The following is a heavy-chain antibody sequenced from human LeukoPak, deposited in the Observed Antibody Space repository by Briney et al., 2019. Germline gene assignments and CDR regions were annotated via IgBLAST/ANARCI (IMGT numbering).Heavy chain of an antibody. V-gene: IGHV3-9*01. D-gene: IGHD3-22*01. CDR2: ITWNRDKI. CDR3: ARDSISGYGY. Sequence: GGSLRLSCTVSGFTFDDYAMHWARHTPGKGLEWVSGITWNRDKIGYGDSVKGRFTISRDNAKNSLYLQMNSLRAEDTAVYYCARDSISGYGYWGQGTLVTVSS. J-gene: IGHJ4*02. CDR1: GFTFDDYA.